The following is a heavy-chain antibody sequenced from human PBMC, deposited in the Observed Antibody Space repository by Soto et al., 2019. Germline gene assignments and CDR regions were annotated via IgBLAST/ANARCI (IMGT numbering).Heavy chain of an antibody. D-gene: IGHD6-19*01. CDR2: INPSGGST. CDR3: ARASVAVAGIDPDAFYI. Sequence: ASVKVSCKASGYTFTSYYMHWVRQAPGQGLEWMGIINPSGGSTSYAQKFQGRVTMTRDTSTSTVYMELSSLRSEDTAVYYCARASVAVAGIDPDAFYIWGQGTMVTVSS. J-gene: IGHJ3*02. V-gene: IGHV1-46*03. CDR1: GYTFTSYY.